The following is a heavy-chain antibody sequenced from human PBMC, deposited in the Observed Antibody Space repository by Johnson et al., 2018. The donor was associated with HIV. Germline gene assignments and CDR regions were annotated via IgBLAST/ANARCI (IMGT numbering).Heavy chain of an antibody. D-gene: IGHD6-19*01. Sequence: QVHLVESGGGVVQPGRSLRLSCAASGFTFSSYGMHWVRQAPGKGLEWVAVIYSGDRTYSAVSVKGRFTISRDSSKNTLFLQMNSLRVEDTAIYYCAGRSSAWYEDAFDIWGQGTMVTVSS. CDR1: GFTFSSYG. CDR3: AGRSSAWYEDAFDI. J-gene: IGHJ3*02. V-gene: IGHV3-NL1*01. CDR2: IYSGDRT.